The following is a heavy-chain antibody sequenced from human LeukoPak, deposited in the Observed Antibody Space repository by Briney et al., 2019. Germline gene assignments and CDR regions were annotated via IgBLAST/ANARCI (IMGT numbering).Heavy chain of an antibody. Sequence: GASVKVSCKASGGTFSSYAISWVRQAPGQGLEWMGRIIPIFGTANYAQKFQGRVTIPPDESTSTAYMELSSLRSEDTAVYYCARELEGDYYYYYYMDVWGKGTTVTVSS. CDR3: ARELEGDYYYYYYMDV. V-gene: IGHV1-69*13. D-gene: IGHD1-1*01. J-gene: IGHJ6*03. CDR1: GGTFSSYA. CDR2: IIPIFGTA.